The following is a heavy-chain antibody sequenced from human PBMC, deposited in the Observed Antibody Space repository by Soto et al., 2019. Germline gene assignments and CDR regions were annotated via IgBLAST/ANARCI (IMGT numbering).Heavy chain of an antibody. CDR1: GNTFTNYY. J-gene: IGHJ4*02. CDR2: INPSGGHT. V-gene: IGHV1-46*01. Sequence: QVQLMQSGAEVKKPGASVKVACKASGNTFTNYYIHWVRQAPGQGLEWMGTINPSGGHTTYSQNFLGRVTMTRYTSTSTLYMELTSLTSDDTAVYYCARGGHVVVVTAAFDYCGQGTLVTVSS. D-gene: IGHD2-21*02. CDR3: ARGGHVVVVTAAFDY.